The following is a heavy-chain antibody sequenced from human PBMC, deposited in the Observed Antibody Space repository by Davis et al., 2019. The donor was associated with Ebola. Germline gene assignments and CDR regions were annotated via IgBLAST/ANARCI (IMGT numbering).Heavy chain of an antibody. CDR1: GFTFSSYA. J-gene: IGHJ6*03. CDR3: AKDSTYRARYMDV. D-gene: IGHD6-6*01. Sequence: PGGSLRLSCAASGFTFSSYAMHWVRQVPGKGLEWVAVISYDGSNKYYADSVKGRFTISRDNSKNTLYLQMNSLRAEDTAVYYCAKDSTYRARYMDVWGKGTTVTVSS. CDR2: ISYDGSNK. V-gene: IGHV3-30*04.